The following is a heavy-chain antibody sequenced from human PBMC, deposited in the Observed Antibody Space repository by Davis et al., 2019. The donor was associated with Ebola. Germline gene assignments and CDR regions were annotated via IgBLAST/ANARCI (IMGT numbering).Heavy chain of an antibody. J-gene: IGHJ4*02. V-gene: IGHV4-59*01. D-gene: IGHD3-22*01. CDR3: ARGLIRRLYYFDY. Sequence: PSETLSLTCTVSGGSISSYYWSWIRQRPGKGLEWIGYIYYSGSTNYNPSLKSRVTISVDTSKNQFSLKLSSVTAADTAVYYCARGLIRRLYYFDYWGQGTLVTVSS. CDR2: IYYSGST. CDR1: GGSISSYY.